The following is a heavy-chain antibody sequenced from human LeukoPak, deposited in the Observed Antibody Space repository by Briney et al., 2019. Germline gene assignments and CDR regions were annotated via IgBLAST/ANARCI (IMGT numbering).Heavy chain of an antibody. CDR3: AKDSYGMDV. V-gene: IGHV3-30*18. CDR1: GFTFSSYG. CDR2: ISYDGSNK. J-gene: IGHJ6*02. Sequence: GGSLRLSCAASGFTFSSYGMHWVRQAPGKGLEWVAVISYDGSNKYYADSVKGRFTISRDNSKNTLYLQMNSLRAEDTAVCYCAKDSYGMDVWGQGTTVTVSS.